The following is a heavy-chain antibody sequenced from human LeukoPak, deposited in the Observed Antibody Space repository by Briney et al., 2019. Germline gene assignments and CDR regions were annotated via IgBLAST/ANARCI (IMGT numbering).Heavy chain of an antibody. CDR2: ISYDGSEK. J-gene: IGHJ4*02. V-gene: IGHV3-30-3*01. CDR3: ARDCSGWSNDY. CDR1: GFPFSSSA. D-gene: IGHD6-19*01. Sequence: GGSLRLSCAASGFPFSSSAMHWVRQAPGKGLEWVTIISYDGSEKYYADSVKGRFTISRDNSRNTLYLQMNSLRAEDTALYYCARDCSGWSNDYWGQGTLVTVSS.